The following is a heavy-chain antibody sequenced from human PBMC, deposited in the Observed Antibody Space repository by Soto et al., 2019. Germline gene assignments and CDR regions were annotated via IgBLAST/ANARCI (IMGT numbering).Heavy chain of an antibody. V-gene: IGHV1-46*01. Sequence: ASVQVSCTDSGYPFTSYGISWVRQAPGQGPEWMGLINPSGGYTNYAQKFQGRVTMTRDTSTSTVYMEVSSLRSGDTAVYYCARGDGHGNYHNAIDGWGQGTRVA. J-gene: IGHJ6*02. CDR2: INPSGGYT. CDR3: ARGDGHGNYHNAIDG. CDR1: GYPFTSYG. D-gene: IGHD2-15*01.